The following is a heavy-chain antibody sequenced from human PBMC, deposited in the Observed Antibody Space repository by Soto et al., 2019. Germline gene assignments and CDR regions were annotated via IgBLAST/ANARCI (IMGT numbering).Heavy chain of an antibody. Sequence: GSLRLSCAASGFTFSSYWMHWVRQAPGKGLVWVSRINSDGSSTSYADSVKGLFTISRDNAKNTLYLQMNSLRTEDTAVYYCARDDREDYGDYYYYYGMDVWGQGTTVTVSS. CDR2: INSDGSST. D-gene: IGHD4-17*01. J-gene: IGHJ6*02. CDR1: GFTFSSYW. CDR3: ARDDREDYGDYYYYYGMDV. V-gene: IGHV3-74*01.